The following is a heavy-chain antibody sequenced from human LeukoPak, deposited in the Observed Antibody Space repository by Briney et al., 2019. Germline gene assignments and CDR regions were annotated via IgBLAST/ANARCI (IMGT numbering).Heavy chain of an antibody. J-gene: IGHJ4*02. CDR1: SGSINRGDYY. D-gene: IGHD3-16*02. V-gene: IGHV4-30-4*01. CDR2: IYYSGST. Sequence: SETLSLTCTVSSGSINRGDYYWSWIRQPPGKGLEWIGYIYYSGSTSYNPSLKSRVLISADTSRNQFSLRVSSVTAADTAMYFCARGPNYVWGSYQYFDYWGQGTLVTVSS. CDR3: ARGPNYVWGSYQYFDY.